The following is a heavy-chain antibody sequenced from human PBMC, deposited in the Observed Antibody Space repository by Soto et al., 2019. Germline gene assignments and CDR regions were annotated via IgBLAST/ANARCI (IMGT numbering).Heavy chain of an antibody. Sequence: SETLSLTCTVSGGSISSSSYYWGWIRQPPGKGLERIGSIYYSGSTYYNPSLKRLVTISLDTSKNLFSLKLSSVTAAETVLYYCARPLGGGYRIYGMDVWVQGTTVT. CDR2: IYYSGST. J-gene: IGHJ6*02. CDR1: GGSISSSSYY. CDR3: ARPLGGGYRIYGMDV. V-gene: IGHV4-39*01. D-gene: IGHD3-22*01.